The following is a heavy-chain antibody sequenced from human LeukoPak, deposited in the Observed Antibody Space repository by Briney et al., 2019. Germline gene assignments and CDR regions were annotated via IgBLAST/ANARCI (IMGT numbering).Heavy chain of an antibody. Sequence: PGGSLRLSCASSGFTFSSYAMSWVRQAPGKGLEWVSSISGSGVSTYYTDSVKGRFTISRDNSKNTLYLQMNSLRAEDTAVYYCANTAKVTPRDYWGQGTQVTVSS. D-gene: IGHD6-25*01. CDR3: ANTAKVTPRDY. J-gene: IGHJ4*02. CDR1: GFTFSSYA. V-gene: IGHV3-23*01. CDR2: ISGSGVST.